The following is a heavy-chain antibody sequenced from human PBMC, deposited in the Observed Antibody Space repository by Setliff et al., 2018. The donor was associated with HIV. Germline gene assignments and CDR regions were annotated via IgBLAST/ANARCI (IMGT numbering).Heavy chain of an antibody. V-gene: IGHV4-39*07. CDR2: IYHSGST. CDR3: ASPASGGSSGQYHY. CDR1: GGSISSYSYF. Sequence: KASETLSLTCTVSGGSISSYSYFWGWVRQPPGKGLEWIGNIYHSGSTNYNPSLKSRVTISVDTSKNQFSLRLSSVIAADTAVYYCASPASGGSSGQYHYWGQGTLVTVSS. J-gene: IGHJ4*02. D-gene: IGHD6-19*01.